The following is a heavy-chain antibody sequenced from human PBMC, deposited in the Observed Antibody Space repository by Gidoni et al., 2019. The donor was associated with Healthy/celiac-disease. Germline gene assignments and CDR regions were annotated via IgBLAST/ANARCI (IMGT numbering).Heavy chain of an antibody. Sequence: QVQLQQWGAGLLKPSETLSLTCAVHGGSFSGYYWSWTRQPPGKCLELLGEINHSGSTNSNPSLKSRGTISVDTSKHQFSLKLSSVTAADTAVYYCARVGVVVPAAIWHYYYYMDVWGKGTTVTVSS. CDR1: GGSFSGYY. J-gene: IGHJ6*03. D-gene: IGHD2-2*01. CDR3: ARVGVVVPAAIWHYYYYMDV. CDR2: INHSGST. V-gene: IGHV4-34*01.